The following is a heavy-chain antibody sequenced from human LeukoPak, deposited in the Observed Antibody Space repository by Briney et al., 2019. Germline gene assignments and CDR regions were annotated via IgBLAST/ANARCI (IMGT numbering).Heavy chain of an antibody. CDR1: RFTFTSRSA. CDR2: IVVDSDNT. J-gene: IGHJ5*02. Sequence: SVKVSCKASRFTFTSRSAVQWVRQARGQRPEWIGWIVVDSDNTNYAEHFQGRVTITRDMSARSSYMELSSLRSEDTAVYFCAAPYTSSWFDLWGQGTLVTVSS. D-gene: IGHD6-13*01. CDR3: AAPYTSSWFDL. V-gene: IGHV1-58*01.